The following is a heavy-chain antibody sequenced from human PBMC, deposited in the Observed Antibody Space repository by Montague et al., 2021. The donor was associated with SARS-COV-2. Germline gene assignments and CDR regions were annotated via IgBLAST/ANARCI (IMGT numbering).Heavy chain of an antibody. Sequence: SETLSLTCAVSGGSISSSNWWSWVRQPPGKGLEWIGEIYHSGSTNYNPSLKSRVTISVDKSKNQFSLKLSSVTAADTAVYYCARGNSSGWYGYCYYGMDVWGQGTTVTVSS. J-gene: IGHJ6*02. CDR1: GGSISSSNW. D-gene: IGHD6-19*01. V-gene: IGHV4-4*02. CDR2: IYHSGST. CDR3: ARGNSSGWYGYCYYGMDV.